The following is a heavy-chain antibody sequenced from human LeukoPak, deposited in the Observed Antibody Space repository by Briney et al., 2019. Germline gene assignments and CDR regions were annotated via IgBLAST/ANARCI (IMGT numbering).Heavy chain of an antibody. CDR3: ARDGGYTYGIEYYYCLDV. Sequence: PGGSLRLSCAASGFNFSSYGMTWVRQAPGKGLEWVANIKQDGSEKYYVDSVKGRFTISRDNAKNSLYLQMNSLRAEDTAVYYCARDGGYTYGIEYYYCLDVWGKGTTVTVSS. CDR2: IKQDGSEK. J-gene: IGHJ6*03. CDR1: GFNFSSYG. V-gene: IGHV3-7*01. D-gene: IGHD5-18*01.